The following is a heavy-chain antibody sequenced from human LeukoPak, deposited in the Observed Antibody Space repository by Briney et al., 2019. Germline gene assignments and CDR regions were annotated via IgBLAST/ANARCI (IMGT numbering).Heavy chain of an antibody. J-gene: IGHJ3*02. D-gene: IGHD2-21*01. V-gene: IGHV5-51*01. CDR2: IYPGDSDT. CDR3: ARHALGGILWPNAAIEI. CDR1: GFTFTTYW. Sequence: GESLKISCKGSGFTFTTYWIGWVRQMPGKGLEWMGIIYPGDSDTTYNPSFQGQVTISADKSISTAYLQWSSLKASDTAMYYCARHALGGILWPNAAIEIWGQGTMVTVSS.